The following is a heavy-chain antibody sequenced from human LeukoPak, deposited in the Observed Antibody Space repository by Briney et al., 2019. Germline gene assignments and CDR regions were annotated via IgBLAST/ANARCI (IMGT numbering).Heavy chain of an antibody. Sequence: PSETLSLTCAVSGYSISSGYYWGWIRPPPGKGLEWIGNIYHSGSTYYNPSLKSRVTISVDTSKTQFSLKLSSVTAADTAVYYCARVGYGSGSPDRFDYWGQGTLVTASS. CDR2: IYHSGST. J-gene: IGHJ4*02. D-gene: IGHD3-10*01. V-gene: IGHV4-38-2*01. CDR1: GYSISSGYY. CDR3: ARVGYGSGSPDRFDY.